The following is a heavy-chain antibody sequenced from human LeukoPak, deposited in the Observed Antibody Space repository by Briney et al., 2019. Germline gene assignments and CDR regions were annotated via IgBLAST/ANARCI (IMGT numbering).Heavy chain of an antibody. CDR1: AFTFSSYG. CDR2: ISSSGSTI. V-gene: IGHV3-48*04. J-gene: IGHJ4*02. CDR3: ARVPDYVWGSYRYSLAYYFDY. D-gene: IGHD3-16*02. Sequence: PGGSLRLSCAASAFTFSSYGMHWVRQAPGKGLEWVSYISSSGSTIYYADSVKGRFTISRDNAKNSLYLQMNSLRAEDTAVYYCARVPDYVWGSYRYSLAYYFDYWGQGTLVTVSS.